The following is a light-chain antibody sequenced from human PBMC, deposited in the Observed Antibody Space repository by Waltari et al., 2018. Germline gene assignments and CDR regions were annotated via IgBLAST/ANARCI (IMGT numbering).Light chain of an antibody. CDR3: QQYFSYPRT. CDR1: QSLVHSDGNTY. CDR2: KVS. Sequence: DVVMTQSPLSLPVTLGQPASISCRSSQSLVHSDGNTYLNWFQQRPGQSPRRLIYKVSNRDSGVPDRFSGSGSGTDFTLTISNLQAEDEAVYYCQQYFSYPRTFGLGTKVEI. V-gene: IGKV2-30*02. J-gene: IGKJ2*01.